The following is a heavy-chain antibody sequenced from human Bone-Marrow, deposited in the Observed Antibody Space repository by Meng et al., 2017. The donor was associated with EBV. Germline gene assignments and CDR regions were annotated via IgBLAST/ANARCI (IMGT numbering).Heavy chain of an antibody. CDR3: ASESGRGFTPDY. CDR1: GGTFSSYA. Sequence: VQLVQSGAEVQKPGSSVKVSCKTSGGTFSSYAVSWVRQAPGQGLEWMGGLIPKSGVPYFARKFQGRLTITADESTSTHYMDLTSLRSDDTAVYYCASESGRGFTPDYWGRGTLVTVSS. CDR2: LIPKSGVP. V-gene: IGHV1-69*01. D-gene: IGHD3-10*01. J-gene: IGHJ4*02.